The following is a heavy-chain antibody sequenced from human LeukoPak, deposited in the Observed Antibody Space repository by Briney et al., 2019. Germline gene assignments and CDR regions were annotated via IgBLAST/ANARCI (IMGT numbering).Heavy chain of an antibody. V-gene: IGHV1-2*04. CDR3: ARAHSTRPFYYYYGMDV. CDR2: INPNSGGT. Sequence: ASVKVSCKASGYTFTGYYMHWVRQAPGQGLEWMGWINPNSGGTNYAQKFQGWVTMTRDTSISTAYMELSRLRSDDTAVYYCARAHSTRPFYYYYGMDVWGQGTTVTVSS. J-gene: IGHJ6*02. D-gene: IGHD6-13*01. CDR1: GYTFTGYY.